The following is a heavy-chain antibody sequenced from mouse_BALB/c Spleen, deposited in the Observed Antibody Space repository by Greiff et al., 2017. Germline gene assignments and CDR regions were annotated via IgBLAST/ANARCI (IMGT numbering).Heavy chain of an antibody. CDR2: ISYSGST. CDR3: ARSSYYYGSRYFDV. CDR1: GYSITSDYA. V-gene: IGHV3-2*02. D-gene: IGHD1-1*01. J-gene: IGHJ1*01. Sequence: VQLQQSGPGLVKPSQSLSLTCTVTGYSITSDYAWNWIRQFPGNKLEWMGYISYSGSTSYNPSLKSRISITRDTSKNQFFLQLNSVTTEDTATYYCARSSYYYGSRYFDVWGAGTTVTVSS.